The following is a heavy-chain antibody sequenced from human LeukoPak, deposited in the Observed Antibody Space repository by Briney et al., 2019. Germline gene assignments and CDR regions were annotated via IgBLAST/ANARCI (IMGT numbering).Heavy chain of an antibody. D-gene: IGHD5-18*01. J-gene: IGHJ4*02. CDR1: GGSISISSYY. CDR2: IYHSGST. CDR3: ARATASHSFDY. Sequence: SETLSLTCTVSGGSISISSYYWSWIRQPPGKGLEWIGYIYHSGSTYYNPSLKSRVTISVDRSKNQFSLKLSSVAAADTAVYYCARATASHSFDYWGQGTLVTVSS. V-gene: IGHV4-30-2*01.